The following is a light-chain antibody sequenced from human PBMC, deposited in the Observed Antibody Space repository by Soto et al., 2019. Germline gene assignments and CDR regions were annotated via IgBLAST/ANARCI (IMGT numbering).Light chain of an antibody. Sequence: QSVLTQPPSASGSPGQSVTISCTGTSSDVGGYNYVSWYQQHPGKAPKLIIYEVTTRSSGVPVRFSGSKSGTTASLTVSGLEAEDEADYYCCSYAGTNRPLFGGGTKLTVL. CDR2: EVT. CDR1: SSDVGGYNY. V-gene: IGLV2-8*01. J-gene: IGLJ3*02. CDR3: CSYAGTNRPL.